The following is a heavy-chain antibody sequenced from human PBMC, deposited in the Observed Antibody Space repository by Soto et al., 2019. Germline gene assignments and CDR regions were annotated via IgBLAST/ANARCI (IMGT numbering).Heavy chain of an antibody. CDR2: IKQDGSEK. CDR1: GFTFSSYW. CDR3: ARLTGRAGIDAFVI. V-gene: IGHV3-7*03. Sequence: GGSLRLSCAASGFTFSSYWMSWVRQATGKGLEWVTNIKQDGSEKYYVDSVKGRFTISRDNAKNSLYLQMNSLRAEDTAVYYCARLTGRAGIDAFVIWGQGTMVTVSS. J-gene: IGHJ3*02. D-gene: IGHD7-27*01.